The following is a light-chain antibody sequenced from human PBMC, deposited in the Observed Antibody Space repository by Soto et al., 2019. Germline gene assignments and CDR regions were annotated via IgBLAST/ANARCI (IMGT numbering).Light chain of an antibody. CDR3: SSYTSSSTHV. CDR2: DVN. Sequence: SALTQPASVSGSPGQSITISCTGTSSDIGAFTFVSWYQQHPGKAPTLMIFDVNRRPSVVSDRFSGSKSGNTASLTISGLQAEDVGDYYCSSYTSSSTHVFGSGTKLTVL. J-gene: IGLJ1*01. CDR1: SSDIGAFTF. V-gene: IGLV2-14*03.